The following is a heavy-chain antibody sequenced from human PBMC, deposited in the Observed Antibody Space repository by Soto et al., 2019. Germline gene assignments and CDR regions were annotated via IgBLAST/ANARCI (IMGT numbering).Heavy chain of an antibody. CDR3: AREWPDQDYSYYYGMDV. J-gene: IGHJ6*02. Sequence: GGSLRLSCAASGFTFSSYAMHWVRQAQGKGLEWVAVISYDGSNKYYADSVKGRLTNSRDNSKNTLYLQMNSLRAEDTAVNDCAREWPDQDYSYYYGMDVWGQGTTVTVSS. V-gene: IGHV3-30-3*01. D-gene: IGHD5-12*01. CDR2: ISYDGSNK. CDR1: GFTFSSYA.